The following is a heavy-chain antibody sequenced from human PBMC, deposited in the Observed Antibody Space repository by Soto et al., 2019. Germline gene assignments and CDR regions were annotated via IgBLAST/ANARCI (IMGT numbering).Heavy chain of an antibody. D-gene: IGHD4-4*01. CDR1: GYAFTSYA. J-gene: IGHJ6*02. V-gene: IGHV1-3*01. Sequence: ASVKVSCKASGYAFTSYAMHWVRQAPGQRLEWMGWINAGNGNTKYSQKFQGRVTITRDTSASTAYMELSSLRSEDTAVYYCAGDSAYSKGGRGYYYYYYGMDVWGQGTTVTVSS. CDR2: INAGNGNT. CDR3: AGDSAYSKGGRGYYYYYYGMDV.